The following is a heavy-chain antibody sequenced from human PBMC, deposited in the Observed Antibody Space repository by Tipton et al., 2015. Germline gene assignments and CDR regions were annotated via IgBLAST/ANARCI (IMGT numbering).Heavy chain of an antibody. CDR3: ATEGISGSWYGSFDN. Sequence: SLRLSCAASGFTFSDYYMNWIRQAPGKGLEWVSCISSSGSTIYYADSVKGRFSISRDNVRNPLYLQMNSLRAEDTAVYYCATEGISGSWYGSFDNWGQGTLVTVSS. V-gene: IGHV3-11*01. D-gene: IGHD6-13*01. J-gene: IGHJ4*02. CDR2: ISSSGSTI. CDR1: GFTFSDYY.